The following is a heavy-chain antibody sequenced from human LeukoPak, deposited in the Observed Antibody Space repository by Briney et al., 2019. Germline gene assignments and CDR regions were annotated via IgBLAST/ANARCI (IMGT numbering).Heavy chain of an antibody. CDR2: FHYSGST. D-gene: IGHD3-16*01. Sequence: SETLSLTCTVSGGSISSYYWSWIRQPPGKGLECIGYFHYSGSTNYNPSLKSRVTISADTSENQFSLKVTSVTAADTAVYYCARLGQPNAFDVWGQGTMVTVSS. J-gene: IGHJ3*01. V-gene: IGHV4-59*08. CDR1: GGSISSYY. CDR3: ARLGQPNAFDV.